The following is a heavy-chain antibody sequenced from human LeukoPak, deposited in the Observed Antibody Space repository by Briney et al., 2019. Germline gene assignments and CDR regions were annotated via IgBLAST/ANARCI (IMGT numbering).Heavy chain of an antibody. J-gene: IGHJ6*02. CDR1: GGTFSSYA. CDR2: IIPILGIA. CDR3: ARVGYYDSSGYYEDYYYGMGV. V-gene: IGHV1-69*04. D-gene: IGHD3-22*01. Sequence: SVKVSCKASGGTFSSYAISWVRQAPGQGLEWMGRIIPILGIANYAQKFQGRVTITADKSTSTAYMELSSLRSEDTAVYYCARVGYYDSSGYYEDYYYGMGVWGQGTTVTVSS.